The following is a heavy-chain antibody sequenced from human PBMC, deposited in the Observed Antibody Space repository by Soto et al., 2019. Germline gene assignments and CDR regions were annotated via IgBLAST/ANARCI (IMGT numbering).Heavy chain of an antibody. J-gene: IGHJ4*02. V-gene: IGHV3-23*01. D-gene: IGHD3-3*01. CDR1: GFTFSSYA. CDR2: ISGSGGST. CDR3: AKSKDSTIFGVVIYYFDT. Sequence: PGGSLRLSCAASGFTFSSYAMSWVRQAPGKGLEWVSAISGSGGSTYYAESVKGRFTISRDNAKNTLFLQMDSLRAEDTAVYFCAKSKDSTIFGVVIYYFDTWGQGALVTVSS.